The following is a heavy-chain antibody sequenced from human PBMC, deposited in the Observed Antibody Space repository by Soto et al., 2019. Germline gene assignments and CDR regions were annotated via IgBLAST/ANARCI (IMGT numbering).Heavy chain of an antibody. Sequence: SVKVSCEASEYSFAGHYLHRVRQAPGQGLEWMGWIDPKSGDTKYAPKFQDRVTMTSATSISTAYMELTNLRYDDTAVYYCARDYDKSGYDYFDPWGQGTLVTVSS. CDR2: IDPKSGDT. V-gene: IGHV1-2*02. J-gene: IGHJ5*02. CDR3: ARDYDKSGYDYFDP. CDR1: EYSFAGHY. D-gene: IGHD3-22*01.